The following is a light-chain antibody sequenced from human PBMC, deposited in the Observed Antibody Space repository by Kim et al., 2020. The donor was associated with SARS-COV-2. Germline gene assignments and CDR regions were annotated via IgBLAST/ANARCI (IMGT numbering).Light chain of an antibody. CDR3: QQSYSTPWLS. J-gene: IGKJ4*01. CDR1: QSIGTR. CDR2: AAS. Sequence: IQMTQSPSSLAASVGDRITIACRASQSIGTRLNWYQQRPGKAPKLLNYAASSLQSGVPSRFSGTGSGTDFTLTISSLQPEDFATYYCQQSYSTPWLSFGGGTKVDIK. V-gene: IGKV1-39*01.